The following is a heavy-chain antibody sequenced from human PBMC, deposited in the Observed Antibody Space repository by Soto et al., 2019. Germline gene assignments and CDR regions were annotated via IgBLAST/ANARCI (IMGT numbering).Heavy chain of an antibody. V-gene: IGHV1-18*01. D-gene: IGHD3-22*01. Sequence: ASVKVSCKASGYTFTTYGITWVRQAPGQGLEWMGWISAYNGNTNYAQKFQGRVTMTTDTSTSTAYMELRSLRSDDTAVYYCARDPPRDSSGYYPDSWGHGTLVTV. J-gene: IGHJ5*01. CDR2: ISAYNGNT. CDR3: ARDPPRDSSGYYPDS. CDR1: GYTFTTYG.